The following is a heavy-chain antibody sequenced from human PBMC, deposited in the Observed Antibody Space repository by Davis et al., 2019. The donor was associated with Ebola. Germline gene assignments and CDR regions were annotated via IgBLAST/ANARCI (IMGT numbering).Heavy chain of an antibody. Sequence: GGSLRLSCAASGFTFSSYSMNWVRQAPGKGLEWVSSISSSSSYIYYADSVKGRFTISRDNSKNTLYLQMNSLRAEDTAVYYCARGEAAGSGDNVWGQGTLVTVSS. CDR3: ARGEAAGSGDNV. D-gene: IGHD6-13*01. CDR2: ISSSSSYI. CDR1: GFTFSSYS. J-gene: IGHJ4*02. V-gene: IGHV3-21*01.